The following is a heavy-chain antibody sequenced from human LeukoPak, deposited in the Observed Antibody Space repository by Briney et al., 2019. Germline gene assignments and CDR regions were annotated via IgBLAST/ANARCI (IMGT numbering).Heavy chain of an antibody. CDR1: GFTFSDYY. CDR3: ARGHIDFWSGYYPRCFDC. V-gene: IGHV3-11*04. J-gene: IGHJ4*02. CDR2: ISSSGSTI. D-gene: IGHD3-3*01. Sequence: PGGSLRLSCAASGFTFSDYYMSWIRQAPGKGLEWVSYISSSGSTIYYADSVKGRFTISRDNAKNSLYLQMNSLRAEDTAVYYCARGHIDFWSGYYPRCFDCWGQGTLVTVSS.